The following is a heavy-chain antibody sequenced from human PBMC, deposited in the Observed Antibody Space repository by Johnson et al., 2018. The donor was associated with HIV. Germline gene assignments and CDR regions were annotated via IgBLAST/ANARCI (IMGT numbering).Heavy chain of an antibody. J-gene: IGHJ3*02. D-gene: IGHD2-15*01. CDR2: ISGSEDDT. CDR1: GFTFSDYY. CDR3: ANSLLLDAFNI. Sequence: QVQLVESGGGLVKPGGSLRLSCAASGFTFSDYYMSWIRQAPGKGLEWVSFISGSEDDTYYADSVKGRFTISRDTSKTTLYLQMNSLRDEDTAVYYCANSLLLDAFNIWGQGTMVTVS. V-gene: IGHV3-11*05.